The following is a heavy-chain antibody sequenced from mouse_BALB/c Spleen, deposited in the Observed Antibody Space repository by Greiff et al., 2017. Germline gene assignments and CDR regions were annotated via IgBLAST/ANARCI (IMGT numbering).Heavy chain of an antibody. J-gene: IGHJ4*01. V-gene: IGHV5-17*02. CDR3: ARNSNWDYAMDY. CDR2: ISSGSSTI. CDR1: GFTFSSFG. D-gene: IGHD4-1*01. Sequence: DVKLVESGGGLVQPGGSRKLSCAASGFTFSSFGMHWVRQAPEKGLEWVAYISSGSSTIYYADTVKGRFTISRDNPKNTLFLQMTSLRSEDTAMYYCARNSNWDYAMDYWGQGTSVTVSS.